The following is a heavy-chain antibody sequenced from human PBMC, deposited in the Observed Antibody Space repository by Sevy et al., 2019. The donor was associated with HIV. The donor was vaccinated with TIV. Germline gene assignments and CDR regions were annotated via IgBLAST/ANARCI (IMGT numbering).Heavy chain of an antibody. CDR2: IYYSGST. D-gene: IGHD3-3*02. CDR1: GGSMSSYY. Sequence: SETLSLTCTVSGGSMSSYYWSWIRQPPGKGLEWIGYIYYSGSTNYNPPLKSRVTISVDTSKNQFSLKLSSVTASDTAVYYCARGRIFGGDYYYYGMDVWGQGTTVTVSS. V-gene: IGHV4-59*01. J-gene: IGHJ6*02. CDR3: ARGRIFGGDYYYYGMDV.